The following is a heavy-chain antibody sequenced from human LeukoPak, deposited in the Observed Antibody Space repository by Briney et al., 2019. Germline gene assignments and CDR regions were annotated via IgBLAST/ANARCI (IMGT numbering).Heavy chain of an antibody. V-gene: IGHV4-34*01. D-gene: IGHD1-1*01. J-gene: IGHJ4*02. CDR3: ARVMREGYNSPYYFDY. CDR1: GGSFSGYY. Sequence: PSETLSLTCAVYGGSFSGYYWIWIRQPPGKGLEWIGEINHSGSTNYNPSLKSRVTISVDTSKNQFSLKLSSVTAADTAVNYCARVMREGYNSPYYFDYWGQGTLVTVSS. CDR2: INHSGST.